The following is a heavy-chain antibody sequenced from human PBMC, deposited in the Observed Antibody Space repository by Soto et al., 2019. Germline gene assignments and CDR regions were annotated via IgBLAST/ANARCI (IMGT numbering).Heavy chain of an antibody. J-gene: IGHJ4*02. CDR3: ARARELIFGVVIINPYFDY. CDR1: GGSISSGGYY. Sequence: SETLSLTCTVSGGSISSGGYYWSWIRQHPGKGLEWIGYIYYSGSTYYNPSLKSRVTISVDTSKNQFSLKLSSVTAADTAVYYCARARELIFGVVIINPYFDYWGQGTLVTVSS. V-gene: IGHV4-31*03. CDR2: IYYSGST. D-gene: IGHD3-3*01.